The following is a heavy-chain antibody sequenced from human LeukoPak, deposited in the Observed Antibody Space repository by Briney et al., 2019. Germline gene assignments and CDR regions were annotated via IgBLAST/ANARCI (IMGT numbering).Heavy chain of an antibody. CDR1: GFTFSSYW. CDR3: ARDLSWGSEWGPNDY. V-gene: IGHV3-74*01. CDR2: INSDGSST. J-gene: IGHJ4*02. Sequence: GGSLRLSCAASGFTFSSYWMHWVRQAPGKGLVWVSRINSDGSSTSYADSVKGRFTISRDNAKNTLYLQMNSLRAEDTAVYYCARDLSWGSEWGPNDYWGQGTLVTVSS. D-gene: IGHD1-26*01.